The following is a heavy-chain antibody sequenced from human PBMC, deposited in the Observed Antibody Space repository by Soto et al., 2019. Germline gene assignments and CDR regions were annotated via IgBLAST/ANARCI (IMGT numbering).Heavy chain of an antibody. CDR1: GFTFSSYS. CDR3: ARDQAVAGSDFDY. V-gene: IGHV3-21*02. CDR2: ISSSSSYI. D-gene: IGHD6-19*01. Sequence: EVQLVESGGGLVKPGGSLRLSCAASGFTFSSYSMTWVRQAPGKGLEWVSSISSSSSYIYYVDSVKGRFTISRDNAKNSLYLQMNSLRAEDTAVYYCARDQAVAGSDFDYWGQGTLVTVSS. J-gene: IGHJ4*02.